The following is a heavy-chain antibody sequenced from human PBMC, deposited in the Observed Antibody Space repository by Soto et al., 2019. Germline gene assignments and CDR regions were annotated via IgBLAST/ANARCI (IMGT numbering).Heavy chain of an antibody. D-gene: IGHD4-17*01. Sequence: EVQLLESGGGLVQPGGSLRLSCAASGFTFSSYAMSWVRQAPGKGLEWVSAISGSGGSTYYADSVKGRFTISRDNAKNTLSLQRNRLRADATAVYYCERPTVTTDYYCLYGVDVWCQGTRVTVSS. J-gene: IGHJ6*02. CDR1: GFTFSSYA. CDR2: ISGSGGST. V-gene: IGHV3-23*01. CDR3: ERPTVTTDYYCLYGVDV.